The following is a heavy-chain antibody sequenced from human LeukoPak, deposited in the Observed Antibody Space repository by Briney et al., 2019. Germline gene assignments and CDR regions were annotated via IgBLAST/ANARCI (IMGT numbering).Heavy chain of an antibody. CDR3: ARSTEYSSSLFDY. J-gene: IGHJ4*02. V-gene: IGHV3-11*04. D-gene: IGHD6-6*01. CDR1: GFTFSDYY. CDR2: ISSSGSTI. Sequence: PGGSLRLSCAVSGFTFSDYYMSWIRQAPGKGLEWVSYISSSGSTIYYADSVKGRFTISRDNAKNSLYLQMNSLRAEDTAVYYCARSTEYSSSLFDYWGQGTLVTVSS.